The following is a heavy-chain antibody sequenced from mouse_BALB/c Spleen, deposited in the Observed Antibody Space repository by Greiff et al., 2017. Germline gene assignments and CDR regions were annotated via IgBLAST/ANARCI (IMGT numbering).Heavy chain of an antibody. CDR3: ARGLVLRGSSYGNAMDY. CDR1: GFTFSSYA. Sequence: EVQVVESGGGLVKPGGSLKLSCAASGFTFSSYAMSWVRQTPEKRLEWVASISSGGSTYYPDSVKGRFTISRDNARNILYLQMSSLRSEDTAMYYCARGLVLRGSSYGNAMDYWGQGTSVTVSS. J-gene: IGHJ4*01. D-gene: IGHD1-1*01. V-gene: IGHV5-6-5*01. CDR2: ISSGGST.